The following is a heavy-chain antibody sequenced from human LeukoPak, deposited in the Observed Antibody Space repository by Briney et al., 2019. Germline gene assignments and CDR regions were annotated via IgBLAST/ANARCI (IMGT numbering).Heavy chain of an antibody. D-gene: IGHD3-16*02. CDR2: ISGGSGTP. V-gene: IGHV3-23*01. J-gene: IGHJ4*02. CDR1: GFTFSSYA. Sequence: GGSLRLSCAATGFTFSSYAMSWVRQAPGKGLEWVSTISGGSGTPYYADSVKGRFTISRDISKTTLYLQMNSLRAEDTAVYYCASDLSMAPGYWGQGTLVTVSS. CDR3: ASDLSMAPGY.